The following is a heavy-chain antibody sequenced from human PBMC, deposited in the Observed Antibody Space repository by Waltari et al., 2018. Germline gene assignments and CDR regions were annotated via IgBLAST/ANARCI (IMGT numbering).Heavy chain of an antibody. V-gene: IGHV3-73*02. Sequence: EVQLVESGGGLVQPGGSLKLSCAASGFPFSGSAMHWVRQASGKGLEWFGRIRSKANSYATAYAASVKGRFTISRDDSKNTAYLQMNSLKTEDTAVYYCTQVVTRGDYWGQGTLVTVSS. D-gene: IGHD2-21*02. J-gene: IGHJ4*02. CDR1: GFPFSGSA. CDR3: TQVVTRGDY. CDR2: IRSKANSYAT.